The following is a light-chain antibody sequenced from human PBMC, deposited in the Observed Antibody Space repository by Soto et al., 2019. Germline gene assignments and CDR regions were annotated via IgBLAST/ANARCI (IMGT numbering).Light chain of an antibody. J-gene: IGKJ4*01. CDR2: AAS. Sequence: DIQLTQSPSFLSASVGDRVTITCRASQGISSNLVWYQQKPGKAPKLLIYAASSFQSGVPSRFSGSGSGTEFTLTISSLQPEDFATYYCQQLNTNPLTFGGGTKVEIK. V-gene: IGKV1-9*01. CDR1: QGISSN. CDR3: QQLNTNPLT.